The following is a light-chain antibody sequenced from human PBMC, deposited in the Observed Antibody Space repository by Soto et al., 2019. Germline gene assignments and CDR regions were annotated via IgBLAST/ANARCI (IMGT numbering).Light chain of an antibody. CDR1: SSDVGGYNY. J-gene: IGLJ2*01. Sequence: QSALTQPASVSASPGQSVSISCTGTSSDVGGYNYVSWYQHYPGKAPKLIIYDVSNRLSGISNRFSGSKSGNTASLTISGLQAEDEADYYCCSFARSSTLVFGGGTKLTVL. CDR2: DVS. V-gene: IGLV2-14*03. CDR3: CSFARSSTLV.